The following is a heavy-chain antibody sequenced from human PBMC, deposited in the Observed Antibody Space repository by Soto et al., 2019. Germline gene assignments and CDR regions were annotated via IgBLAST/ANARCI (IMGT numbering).Heavy chain of an antibody. CDR3: ARGVAAAHFDY. D-gene: IGHD6-13*01. CDR2: IYYSGST. J-gene: IGHJ4*02. V-gene: IGHV4-31*03. Sequence: QVQLQESGPGLVKPSQTLSLTCTVSGGSISSGGYYWSWIRQHPGKGLEWIGYIYYSGSTYYNPSLKSRITISVDTSKNQFSLKLTSVTAADTAVYCCARGVAAAHFDYWGQGTLVTVSS. CDR1: GGSISSGGYY.